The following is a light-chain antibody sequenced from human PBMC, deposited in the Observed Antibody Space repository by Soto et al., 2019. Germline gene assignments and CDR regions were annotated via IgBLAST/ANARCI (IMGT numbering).Light chain of an antibody. V-gene: IGKV3-20*01. J-gene: IGKJ1*01. CDR3: HQYGSSPPT. CDR2: GAS. CDR1: QGVSGNY. Sequence: EIVLTQSPGTLSLSPGERATLSCRASQGVSGNYLAWYQQKPGQAPRLLMSGASNRATGIPDGFTGSGSGTDFTLTISRLEPEDFAVYYCHQYGSSPPTFGQGTKVEIK.